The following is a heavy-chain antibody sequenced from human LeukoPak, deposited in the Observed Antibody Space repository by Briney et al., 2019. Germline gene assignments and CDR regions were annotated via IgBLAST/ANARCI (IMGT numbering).Heavy chain of an antibody. V-gene: IGHV3-21*01. CDR1: GFTFSSYS. J-gene: IGHJ4*02. Sequence: PGGSLRLSCAASGFTFSSYSMNWVRQAPGKGLEWVSSISSSSSYIYYADSVKGRFTISRGNAKNSLYLQMNSLRAEDTAVYYCARAVGGGSNKRIDYWGQGTLVTVSS. CDR3: ARAVGGGSNKRIDY. D-gene: IGHD2-15*01. CDR2: ISSSSSYI.